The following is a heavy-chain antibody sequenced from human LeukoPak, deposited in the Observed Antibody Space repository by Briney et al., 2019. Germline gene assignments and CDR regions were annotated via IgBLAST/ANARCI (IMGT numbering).Heavy chain of an antibody. V-gene: IGHV3-23*01. CDR3: ARDSRIVARRFDY. Sequence: GGSLRLSCAASGFTFSSYAMSWVRQAPGKGLEWVSAISGSGGGTYYADSVKGRFTISRDNSKNTLYLQMNSLRAEDTAVYYCARDSRIVARRFDYWGQGTLVAVSS. D-gene: IGHD6-6*01. J-gene: IGHJ4*02. CDR2: ISGSGGGT. CDR1: GFTFSSYA.